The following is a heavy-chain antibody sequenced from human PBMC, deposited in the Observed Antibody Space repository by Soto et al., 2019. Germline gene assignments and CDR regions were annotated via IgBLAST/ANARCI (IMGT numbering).Heavy chain of an antibody. CDR1: GGSIISSSYY. CDR3: ARGRRFGIAAAGIGWFDP. Sequence: PSETLSLTCTVSGGSIISSSYYWGWIRQPPGKGLEWIGTIYYSGNTYYNPSLKSRVTISVDTSKSQFSLKLSSVTAADTAVYYCARGRRFGIAAAGIGWFDPWGQGTLVTVS. CDR2: IYYSGNT. J-gene: IGHJ5*02. V-gene: IGHV4-39*01. D-gene: IGHD6-13*01.